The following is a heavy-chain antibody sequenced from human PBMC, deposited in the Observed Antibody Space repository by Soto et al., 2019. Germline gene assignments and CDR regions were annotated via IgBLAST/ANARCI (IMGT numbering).Heavy chain of an antibody. V-gene: IGHV1-69*01. D-gene: IGHD6-13*01. CDR1: EGTFNSYA. CDR2: IIPYYNTL. CDR3: ASGASRWYPYFFDS. J-gene: IGHJ4*02. Sequence: QAQVVQSGAEVRKPGSSVKLSCKASEGTFNSYAIAWVRQAPGQGLEWMGGIIPYYNTLNYAQKFQDRGTITAVDSTNTVYMELSSLRSDDTAVHFCASGASRWYPYFFDSWAQATLVTVSS.